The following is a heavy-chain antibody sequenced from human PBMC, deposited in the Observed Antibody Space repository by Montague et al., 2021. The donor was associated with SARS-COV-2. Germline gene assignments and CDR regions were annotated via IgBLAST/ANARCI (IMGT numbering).Heavy chain of an antibody. CDR3: ARAKGFIVLMVYAMGAFDI. V-gene: IGHV4-31*03. CDR1: GGSISSCGYY. CDR2: IYYSGST. Sequence: TLSLTCTVSGGSISSCGYYWSWIRQHPGKGLEWIVYIYYSGSTYYNPSLKSRVTISVDTSKNQFSLKLSSVTAADTAVYYCARAKGFIVLMVYAMGAFDIWGQGTMVTVSS. J-gene: IGHJ3*02. D-gene: IGHD2-8*01.